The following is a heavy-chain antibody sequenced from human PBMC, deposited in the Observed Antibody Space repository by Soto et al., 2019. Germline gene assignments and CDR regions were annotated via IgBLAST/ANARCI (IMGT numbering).Heavy chain of an antibody. J-gene: IGHJ6*02. Sequence: QVLVVESGGGVVQPGRSLRLCCAGSGFTFSRYGMHWIRQAPGKGLEWVALISNDGNKKYYEDSVNGRFTISRDNSKNTLNLQMNSLRPEDPAVYYCAKGRHSSRMNVISYFYTGLDVWGQGTTVTVSS. CDR2: ISNDGNKK. CDR3: AKGRHSSRMNVISYFYTGLDV. D-gene: IGHD6-13*01. CDR1: GFTFSRYG. V-gene: IGHV3-30*18.